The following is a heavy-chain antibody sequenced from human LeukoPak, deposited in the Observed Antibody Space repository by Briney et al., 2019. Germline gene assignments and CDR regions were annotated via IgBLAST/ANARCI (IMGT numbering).Heavy chain of an antibody. CDR1: GGSFSGYY. CDR2: INHSGST. J-gene: IGHJ5*02. V-gene: IGHV4-34*01. CDR3: ARGGIAVAGTLFVP. D-gene: IGHD6-19*01. Sequence: PSETLSLTCAVYGGSFSGYYWSWIRQPPGKGLEWLGEINHSGSTNYNPSLKSRVTISVDTSKNQFSLKLSSVTAADTAVYYCARGGIAVAGTLFVPWGQGTLVTVSS.